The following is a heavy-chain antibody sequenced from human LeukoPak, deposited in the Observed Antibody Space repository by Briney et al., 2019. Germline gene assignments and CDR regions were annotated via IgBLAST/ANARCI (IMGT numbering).Heavy chain of an antibody. J-gene: IGHJ6*02. D-gene: IGHD5-18*01. CDR3: ARDGYLDTAMVTDYYYGMDV. V-gene: IGHV1-69*13. CDR1: GGTFSSYA. Sequence: GASVKVSCKASGGTFSSYAISWVRQAPGQGLEWMGGIIPIFGNANYAQKFQGRVTITADESTSTAYMELSSLRSEDTAVYYCARDGYLDTAMVTDYYYGMDVWGQGTTVTVSS. CDR2: IIPIFGNA.